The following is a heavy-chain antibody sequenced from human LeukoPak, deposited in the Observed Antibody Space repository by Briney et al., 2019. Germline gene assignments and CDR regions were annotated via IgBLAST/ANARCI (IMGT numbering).Heavy chain of an antibody. CDR2: IYSGGST. CDR3: ARGDYQGFYYFDY. J-gene: IGHJ4*02. CDR1: GFPVSRNY. Sequence: GGSLRLSCAGSGFPVSRNYMSWVRQAPGKGLEWVSVIYSGGSTYYADSEKGRFTISTDNSKNTLNLQMNSLRAEDTAVYYCARGDYQGFYYFDYWGQGTLATVSS. D-gene: IGHD2-2*01. V-gene: IGHV3-66*01.